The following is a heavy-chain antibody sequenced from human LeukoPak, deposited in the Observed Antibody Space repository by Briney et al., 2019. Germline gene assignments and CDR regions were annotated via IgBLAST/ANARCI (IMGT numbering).Heavy chain of an antibody. Sequence: GGSLRLSCAASGFTFSSYAMSGVRQAPGKGREWVSAISGSGGSTYYADSVKGRFTISRDNSKNTLYLQMNSLRAEDTAVYYCAKLVYGDYYFDYWGQGTLVTVSS. J-gene: IGHJ4*02. CDR3: AKLVYGDYYFDY. CDR2: ISGSGGST. V-gene: IGHV3-23*01. D-gene: IGHD4-17*01. CDR1: GFTFSSYA.